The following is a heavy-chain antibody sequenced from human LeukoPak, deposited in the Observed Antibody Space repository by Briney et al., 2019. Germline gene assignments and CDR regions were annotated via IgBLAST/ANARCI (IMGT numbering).Heavy chain of an antibody. CDR1: GDSVSSNSAA. CDR3: ARAVFGVVIIWNAFDI. D-gene: IGHD3-3*01. V-gene: IGHV6-1*01. Sequence: SQTLSLTCAISGDSVSSNSAAWNWIRQSPSRGLEWLGRTYYRSKWYNDYAVSVKSRITINPDTSKNQFSLQLNSVTPEDTAVYYCARAVFGVVIIWNAFDIWGQGTMVTVSS. CDR2: TYYRSKWYN. J-gene: IGHJ3*02.